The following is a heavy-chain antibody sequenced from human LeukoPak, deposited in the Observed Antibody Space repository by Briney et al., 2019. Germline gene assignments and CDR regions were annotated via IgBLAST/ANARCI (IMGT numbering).Heavy chain of an antibody. CDR2: LFYSGST. Sequence: SETLSLTCTVSGGSISSYYWSWIRQPPGKGLEWIAYLFYSGSTDYNPSLESRVTISVDTSKNQFSLKLRSVTAADTAVYYCAKGRGYSYGLFDYWGQGTLVTVSS. CDR1: GGSISSYY. CDR3: AKGRGYSYGLFDY. V-gene: IGHV4-59*01. D-gene: IGHD5-18*01. J-gene: IGHJ4*02.